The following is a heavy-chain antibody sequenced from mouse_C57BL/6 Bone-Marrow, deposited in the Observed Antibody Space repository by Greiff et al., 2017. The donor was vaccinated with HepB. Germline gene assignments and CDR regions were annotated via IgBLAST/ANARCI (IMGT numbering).Heavy chain of an antibody. J-gene: IGHJ4*01. CDR3: ARPYYYGSSYEAMDY. V-gene: IGHV5-2*01. D-gene: IGHD1-1*01. CDR2: INSDGGST. CDR1: EYEFPSHD. Sequence: EVKLMESGGGLVQPGESLKLSCESNEYEFPSHDMSWVRKTPEKRLELVAAINSDGGSTYYPDTMERRFIISRDNTKKTLYLQMSSLRSEDTALYYGARPYYYGSSYEAMDYWGQGTSVTVSS.